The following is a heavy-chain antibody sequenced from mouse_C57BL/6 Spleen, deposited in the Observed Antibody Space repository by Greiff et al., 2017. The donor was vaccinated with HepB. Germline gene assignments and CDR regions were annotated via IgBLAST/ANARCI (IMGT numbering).Heavy chain of an antibody. CDR2: ISYDGSN. Sequence: VQLKESGPGLVKPSQSLSLTCSVTGYSITSGYYWNWIRQFPGNKLEWMGYISYDGSNNYNPSLKNRISITRDTSKNQFFLKLNSVTTEDTATYYCARERGTTVVARYFDVWGTGTTVTVSS. V-gene: IGHV3-6*01. CDR3: ARERGTTVVARYFDV. D-gene: IGHD1-1*01. CDR1: GYSITSGYY. J-gene: IGHJ1*03.